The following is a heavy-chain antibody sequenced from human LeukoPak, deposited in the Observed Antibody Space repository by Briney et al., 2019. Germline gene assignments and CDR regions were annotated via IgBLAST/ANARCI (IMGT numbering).Heavy chain of an antibody. CDR1: GGSISSYY. V-gene: IGHV4-59*01. Sequence: SETLSLTCTVSGGSISSYYWSWIRQPPGKGLEWIGYIYYSGSTNYNPSLKSRVTISVDTSKNQFSLKLSSVTAADTAVYYCARERFGDGWFDPWGQGTLVTVSS. CDR3: ARERFGDGWFDP. CDR2: IYYSGST. J-gene: IGHJ5*02. D-gene: IGHD3-10*01.